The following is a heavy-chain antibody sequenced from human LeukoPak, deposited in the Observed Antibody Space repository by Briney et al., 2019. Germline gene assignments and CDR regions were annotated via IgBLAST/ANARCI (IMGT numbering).Heavy chain of an antibody. J-gene: IGHJ4*02. D-gene: IGHD6-19*01. CDR1: GFTFSSFW. CDR2: IKQDGSEK. V-gene: IGHV3-7*01. Sequence: GGSLRLSCASSGFTFSSFWMSWVRQAPGTGLEWVANIKQDGSEKYYVDSVKGRFTISRDNAKNSLYLRMNSLRAEDTAVYYCARAWDSGTVAVAGYFDYWGQGTLVTVSS. CDR3: ARAWDSGTVAVAGYFDY.